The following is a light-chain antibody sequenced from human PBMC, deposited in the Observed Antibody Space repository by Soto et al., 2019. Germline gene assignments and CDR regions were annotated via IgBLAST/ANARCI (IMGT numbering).Light chain of an antibody. CDR2: DVT. V-gene: IGLV2-11*01. CDR1: SNDVGAYHY. CDR3: CSYADNYFYV. J-gene: IGLJ1*01. Sequence: QSVLTQPRSVSGSPGQSVTISCTGTSNDVGAYHYVSWYQHHPGKAPKLIISDVTQRPSGIPDRFSGSKSGNTASLTISGLQADDEADYHCCSYADNYFYVFGTGTKLTVL.